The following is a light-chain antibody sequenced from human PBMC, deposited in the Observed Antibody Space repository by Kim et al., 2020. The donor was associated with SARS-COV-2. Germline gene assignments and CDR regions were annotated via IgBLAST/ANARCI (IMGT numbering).Light chain of an antibody. CDR3: QQCGAWPLT. CDR1: RGVGSS. Sequence: EVVLTQSPAILSLSPGERATLSCRASRGVGSSLAWFQQKPGQAPRLLISETSNRATGIPIRFSGSGSGTDFTLTISSLEPEDFALYFCQQCGAWPLTFGQGTRLEIK. J-gene: IGKJ5*01. V-gene: IGKV3-11*01. CDR2: ETS.